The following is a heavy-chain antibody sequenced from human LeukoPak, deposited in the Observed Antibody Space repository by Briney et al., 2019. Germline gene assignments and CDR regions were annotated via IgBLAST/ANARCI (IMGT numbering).Heavy chain of an antibody. CDR2: IYYSGST. D-gene: IGHD1-26*01. V-gene: IGHV4-39*01. Sequence: PSETLSLTCTFSGASVSTHKYYWGWIRQPPGKGLEWIGSIYYSGSTYYNPSLKSRVTISIDTSKNQFSLKLSSVTAADTAVYYCARVRELLNRRDAFDIWGQGTMVTVSS. CDR3: ARVRELLNRRDAFDI. CDR1: GASVSTHKYY. J-gene: IGHJ3*02.